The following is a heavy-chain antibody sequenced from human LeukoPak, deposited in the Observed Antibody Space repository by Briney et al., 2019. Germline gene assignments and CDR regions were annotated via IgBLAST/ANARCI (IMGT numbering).Heavy chain of an antibody. CDR3: AKDGSGSYSSFDY. CDR1: GFTFSSYA. J-gene: IGHJ4*02. Sequence: PGGSLRLSCAASGFTFSSYAMSWVRQAPGKGLEWVSTISGSGGSTYYADSVKGRFTISRDNSKNTLYLKMNSLRDEDTAVYYCAKDGSGSYSSFDYWSQGTLATVSS. CDR2: ISGSGGST. D-gene: IGHD1-26*01. V-gene: IGHV3-23*01.